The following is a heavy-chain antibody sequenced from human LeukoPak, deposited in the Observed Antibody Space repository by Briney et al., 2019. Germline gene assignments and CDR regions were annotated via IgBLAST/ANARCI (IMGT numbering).Heavy chain of an antibody. CDR2: ISYDGSNK. D-gene: IGHD2-2*01. Sequence: GSLRLSCAASGFTFSSYGMHWVRQAPGKGLEWVAVISYDGSNKYYADSVKGRFTISRDNPKNTLYLQMNSLRAEDTAVYYCAKDNGKYQLLSGDFFDYWGQGTLVTVSS. CDR3: AKDNGKYQLLSGDFFDY. CDR1: GFTFSSYG. J-gene: IGHJ4*02. V-gene: IGHV3-30*18.